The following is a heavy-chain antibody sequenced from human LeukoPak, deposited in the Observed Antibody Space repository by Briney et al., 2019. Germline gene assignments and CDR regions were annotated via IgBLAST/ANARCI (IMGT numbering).Heavy chain of an antibody. J-gene: IGHJ4*02. D-gene: IGHD4-11*01. CDR3: ARMTTVITRIY. CDR1: GGSISSSSYF. Sequence: PSETLPLTCTVSGGSISSSSYFWGWIRQPPGKGMEWIGNIYYSGTTYYNPSPKSRITMSIDTSKNQFSLRVSSVTAADTAVYYCARMTTVITRIYWGQGTLVTVSS. CDR2: IYYSGTT. V-gene: IGHV4-39*01.